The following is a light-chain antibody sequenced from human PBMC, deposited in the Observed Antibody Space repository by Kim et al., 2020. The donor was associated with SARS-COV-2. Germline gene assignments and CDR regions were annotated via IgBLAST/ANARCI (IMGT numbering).Light chain of an antibody. CDR1: SSDVGAYNY. Sequence: QSALTQPASVSGSPGQSITISCTGTSSDVGAYNYVSWYQQHPGKAPKVMIYDVTKRPSGVSDRLSGSKSGNTASLTISGLQAEDEADYYCSSYTTSSTGVFGGGTKVTVL. J-gene: IGLJ3*02. CDR2: DVT. CDR3: SSYTTSSTGV. V-gene: IGLV2-14*01.